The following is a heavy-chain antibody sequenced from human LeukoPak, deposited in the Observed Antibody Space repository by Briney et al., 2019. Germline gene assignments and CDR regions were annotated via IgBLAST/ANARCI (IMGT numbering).Heavy chain of an antibody. CDR3: ARDQGGYLSWFDP. CDR2: IYASGST. Sequence: SETLSLTCTVFGGSISSYYWSRIRQPAGKGLEWIGRIYASGSTHYNPSLKSRVTMSVDTSKKQFSLNLSSVTAADTAVYYCARDQGGYLSWFDPWAQEPLVTVSS. V-gene: IGHV4-4*07. J-gene: IGHJ5*02. D-gene: IGHD1-26*01. CDR1: GGSISSYY.